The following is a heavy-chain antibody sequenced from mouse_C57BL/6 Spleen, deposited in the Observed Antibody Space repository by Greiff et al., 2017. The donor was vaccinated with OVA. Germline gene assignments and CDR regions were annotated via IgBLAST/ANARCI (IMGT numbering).Heavy chain of an antibody. J-gene: IGHJ2*01. CDR3: ARVTAHYFDY. CDR2: INYDGSST. V-gene: IGHV5-16*01. Sequence: EVKLMESEGGLVQPGSSMKLSCTASGFTFRDYYMAWVRQVPEKGLEWVANINYDGSSTYYLDSLKSRFLISSDNATNLLYLQMSSLKSEDTATYYCARVTAHYFDYWGQGTTLTVSS. CDR1: GFTFRDYY. D-gene: IGHD3-2*01.